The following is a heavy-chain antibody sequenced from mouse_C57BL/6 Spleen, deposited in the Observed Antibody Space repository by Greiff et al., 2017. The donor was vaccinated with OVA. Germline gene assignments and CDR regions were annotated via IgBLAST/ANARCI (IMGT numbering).Heavy chain of an antibody. CDR1: GYSITSGYY. D-gene: IGHD3-3*01. J-gene: IGHJ2*01. Sequence: EVQLVESGPGLVKPSQSLSLTCSVTGYSITSGYYWNWIRQFPGNKLEWMGYISYDGSNNYNPSLKNRISITRDTSKNQFFLKLNSVTTEDTATYYCARDAGDGYYFDYWGQGTTLTVSS. V-gene: IGHV3-6*01. CDR2: ISYDGSN. CDR3: ARDAGDGYYFDY.